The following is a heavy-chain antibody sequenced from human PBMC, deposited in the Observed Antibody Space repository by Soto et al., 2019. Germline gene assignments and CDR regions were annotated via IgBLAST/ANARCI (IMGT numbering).Heavy chain of an antibody. CDR3: ARDYTIFGVVIPFDP. CDR2: ISYDGSNK. CDR1: GFTFSSYA. J-gene: IGHJ5*02. V-gene: IGHV3-30-3*01. D-gene: IGHD3-3*01. Sequence: QVQLVESGGGVVQPGRSLRLSCAASGFTFSSYAMHWVRQAPGKGLEWVAVISYDGSNKYYADSVKGRFTISRDNSKNTLYLQMNNLRAEDTAVYYCARDYTIFGVVIPFDPWGQGTLVTVSS.